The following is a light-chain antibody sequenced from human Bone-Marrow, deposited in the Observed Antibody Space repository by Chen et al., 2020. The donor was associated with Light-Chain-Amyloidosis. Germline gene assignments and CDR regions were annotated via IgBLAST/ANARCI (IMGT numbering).Light chain of an antibody. J-gene: IGLJ3*02. CDR3: GSYTTTNTLV. V-gene: IGLV2-14*03. CDR1: NSDVGAHKY. CDR2: ALS. Sequence: QSALTQPASVSVSPGQSVTISCTGSNSDVGAHKYVSLYQQSPGHAPTLLIYALSDRPSGLSYRCSGSKSGNTASLTIYGLQAEDEADYYCGSYTTTNTLVFGGGTKLTVL.